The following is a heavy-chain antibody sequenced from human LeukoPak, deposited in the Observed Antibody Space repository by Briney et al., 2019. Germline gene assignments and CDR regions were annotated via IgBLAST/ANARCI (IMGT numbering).Heavy chain of an antibody. CDR2: IYYSGST. J-gene: IGHJ2*01. Sequence: SETLSLTCTVSGGSISSYYWSWIRQPPGKGLEWIGYIYYSGSTNYNPSLKSRVTISVDTSKNQCSLKLSSVTAADTAVYYCARGERRMATIYWYFDLWGRGTLVTVSS. D-gene: IGHD5-24*01. CDR3: ARGERRMATIYWYFDL. CDR1: GGSISSYY. V-gene: IGHV4-59*01.